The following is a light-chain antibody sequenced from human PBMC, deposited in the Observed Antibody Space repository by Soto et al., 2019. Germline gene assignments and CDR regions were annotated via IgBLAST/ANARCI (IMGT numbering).Light chain of an antibody. CDR3: QSYDSSNVV. Sequence: NFMLTQPHSVSESPGTTVTISCTRSSGSIASNYVQWYQQRPGSAPTTVIYEDNQRPSGVPDRFSGSIDSSSNSASLTISGLKTEDEADYSCQSYDSSNVVFGGGTKLTVL. CDR2: EDN. CDR1: SGSIASNY. V-gene: IGLV6-57*04. J-gene: IGLJ2*01.